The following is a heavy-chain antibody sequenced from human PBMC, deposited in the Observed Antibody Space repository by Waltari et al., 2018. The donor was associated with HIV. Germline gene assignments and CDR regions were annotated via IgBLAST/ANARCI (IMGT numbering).Heavy chain of an antibody. CDR3: ARVRSTMGRFQGFDY. D-gene: IGHD1-26*01. CDR1: GLTVSSKF. CDR2: IYNNNST. Sequence: EVQLVETGGGLIQPGGSLRLSCAASGLTVSSKFLNWVRQAPGKGLEWVSLIYNNNSTYYADSVKGRFTISRDNSKNTLYLQMNSLRAEDTAVYYCARVRSTMGRFQGFDYWGQGTLVTVSS. J-gene: IGHJ4*02. V-gene: IGHV3-53*02.